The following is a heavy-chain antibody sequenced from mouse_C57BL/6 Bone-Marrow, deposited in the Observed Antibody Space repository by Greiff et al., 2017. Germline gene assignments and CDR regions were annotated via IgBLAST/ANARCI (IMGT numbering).Heavy chain of an antibody. CDR1: GYTFTSYW. Sequence: QVQLQQPGAELVMPGASVKLSCKASGYTFTSYWMHWVKQRPGQGLEWIGEIDPSDSYTNYNQKFKGKSTLTVDKSSSTAYMQLSSLTSEDSAVYYCARSYYYDYFDYWGQGTTLTVSS. D-gene: IGHD1-1*01. J-gene: IGHJ2*01. CDR2: IDPSDSYT. CDR3: ARSYYYDYFDY. V-gene: IGHV1-69*01.